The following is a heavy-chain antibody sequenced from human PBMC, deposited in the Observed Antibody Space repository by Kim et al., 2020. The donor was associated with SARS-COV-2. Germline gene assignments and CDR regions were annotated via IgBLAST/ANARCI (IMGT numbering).Heavy chain of an antibody. CDR3: SKASGWLPRY. CDR2: LRCAGGTI. J-gene: IGHJ4*02. Sequence: GGSLRLSCAASGCTVAYVIINGNCKLHENGLTWVGHLRCAGGTIQYKDSETGRLTISRDNSKDSLYLQMNSLRTDDTAFYYCSKASGWLPRYWGQGTLVTVSS. CDR1: GCTVAYVI. V-gene: IGHV3-43*01. D-gene: IGHD6-19*01.